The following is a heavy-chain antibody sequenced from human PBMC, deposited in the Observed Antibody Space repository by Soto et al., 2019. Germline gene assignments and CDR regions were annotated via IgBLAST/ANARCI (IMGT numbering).Heavy chain of an antibody. D-gene: IGHD1-26*01. Sequence: QVQLVQSGAEVKKPGASVKVSCKASGYTFTNYGISWVRQAPGQGLEWLGWISAYNGNTKYAPKLQDRVTTTTDTSTSTAYMELRSLSSDDTAVYYCARFSGSYHGGYWGQGTLVTVSS. V-gene: IGHV1-18*01. CDR2: ISAYNGNT. CDR3: ARFSGSYHGGY. J-gene: IGHJ4*02. CDR1: GYTFTNYG.